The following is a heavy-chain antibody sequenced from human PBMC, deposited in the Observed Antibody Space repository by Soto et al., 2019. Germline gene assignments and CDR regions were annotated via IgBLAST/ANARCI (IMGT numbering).Heavy chain of an antibody. D-gene: IGHD6-19*01. Sequence: PSETLSLTCTVSGGSISRYYWSWILQPPWKGLEWIGYIYYSGSTNYNPSLKSRVTISVDTSKNQFSLKLSSVTAADTAVYYCARARIAVAGNWFDPWGQGTLVTVSS. CDR1: GGSISRYY. CDR3: ARARIAVAGNWFDP. V-gene: IGHV4-59*01. CDR2: IYYSGST. J-gene: IGHJ5*02.